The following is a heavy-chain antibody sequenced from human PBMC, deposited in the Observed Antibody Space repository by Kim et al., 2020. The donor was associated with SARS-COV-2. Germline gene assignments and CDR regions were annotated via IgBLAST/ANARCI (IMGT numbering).Heavy chain of an antibody. CDR3: ATGPPIQFGWFDP. J-gene: IGHJ5*02. Sequence: ASVKVSCKVSGYTLTELFMHWVRQAPGKGLEWMGGFDPEDGETIYAQKFQGRVTMTEDTSTDTAYMELSSLRSEDTAVYYCATGPPIQFGWFDPWGQGTLVTVSS. CDR2: FDPEDGET. CDR1: GYTLTELF. V-gene: IGHV1-24*01. D-gene: IGHD5-18*01.